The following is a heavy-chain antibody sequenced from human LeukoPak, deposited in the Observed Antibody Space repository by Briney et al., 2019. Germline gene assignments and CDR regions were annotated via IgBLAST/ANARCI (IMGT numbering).Heavy chain of an antibody. J-gene: IGHJ4*02. CDR2: INHSGST. Sequence: SETLSLTCAVYGGSFSGYYWSWIRQPPRKGLEWIGEINHSGSTNYNPSLKSRVTISVDTSKNQFSLKLSSVTAADTAVYYCASGPYDSSGYYFDYWGQGTLVTVSS. D-gene: IGHD3-22*01. CDR3: ASGPYDSSGYYFDY. V-gene: IGHV4-34*01. CDR1: GGSFSGYY.